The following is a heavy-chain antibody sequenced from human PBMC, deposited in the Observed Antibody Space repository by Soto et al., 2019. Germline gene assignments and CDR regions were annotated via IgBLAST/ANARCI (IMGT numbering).Heavy chain of an antibody. D-gene: IGHD3-16*01. J-gene: IGHJ6*03. Sequence: QVQLQESGPGLVKPSETLSLTCTVSGGSISSYYWSWIRQPPGKGLEWIGYIYYSGSTNYNPSLKRRVTISVDTSKNQFSLKLSSVTAADTAVYYCARARDGAYYYYMDVWGKGTTVTVSS. CDR2: IYYSGST. V-gene: IGHV4-59*01. CDR1: GGSISSYY. CDR3: ARARDGAYYYYMDV.